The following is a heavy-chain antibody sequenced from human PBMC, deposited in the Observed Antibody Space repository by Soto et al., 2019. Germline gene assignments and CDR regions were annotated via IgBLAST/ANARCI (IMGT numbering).Heavy chain of an antibody. CDR3: AKMEGIAPWAYSFDS. J-gene: IGHJ4*02. V-gene: IGHV3-23*01. CDR2: IYGGGNGP. D-gene: IGHD6-13*01. CDR1: GFTFSDFA. Sequence: EVQVLESGGGLVQPGGSLRLSCAATGFTFSDFAMSWARQAPGKGLEWVSGIYGGGNGPHYPDCMKGRVTISRDNSKNTLYLQTTSLRAEDTAVYYCAKMEGIAPWAYSFDSWGQGTLVTVSS.